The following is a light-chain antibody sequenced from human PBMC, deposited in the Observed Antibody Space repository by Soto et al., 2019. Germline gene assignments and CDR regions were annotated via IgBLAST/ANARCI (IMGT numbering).Light chain of an antibody. Sequence: DIQMTQSPSTLSASVGDRVAITYRASQSISTWLAWYQQKPGKAPKRLIYKASSLEGGVPSRFGGSGSGTLFNITISSLHPDDFATYYCQQYNTYPLTFGGGTKVDIK. V-gene: IGKV1-5*03. CDR2: KAS. CDR3: QQYNTYPLT. CDR1: QSISTW. J-gene: IGKJ4*01.